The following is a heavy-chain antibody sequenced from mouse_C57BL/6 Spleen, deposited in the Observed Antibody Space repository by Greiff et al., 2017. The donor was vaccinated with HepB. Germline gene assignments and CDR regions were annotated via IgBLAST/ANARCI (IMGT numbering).Heavy chain of an antibody. CDR2: IDPEDGET. V-gene: IGHV14-2*01. J-gene: IGHJ3*01. Sequence: EVQGVESGAELVKPGASVKLSCTASGFNIKDYYMHWVKQRTEQGLEWIGRIDPEDGETKYAPKFQGKATITADTSSNTAYLQLSSLTSEDTAVYYCARALLLRSAWFAYWGQGTLVTVSA. CDR3: ARALLLRSAWFAY. D-gene: IGHD1-1*01. CDR1: GFNIKDYY.